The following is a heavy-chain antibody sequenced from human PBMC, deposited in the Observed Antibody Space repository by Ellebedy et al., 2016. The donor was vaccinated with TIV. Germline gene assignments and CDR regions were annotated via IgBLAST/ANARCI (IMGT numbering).Heavy chain of an antibody. CDR1: GYTFSSYA. CDR3: ANTAMAVDYYYGMDV. D-gene: IGHD5-18*01. J-gene: IGHJ6*02. CDR2: INVGNGNT. V-gene: IGHV1-3*01. Sequence: ASVKVSCKASGYTFSSYAVHWVRQAPGQRLEWLGWINVGNGNTKYSQKFQGRVTITRDTSATTAYMELSSLRSEDKAVYYCANTAMAVDYYYGMDVWGQGTTVTVSS.